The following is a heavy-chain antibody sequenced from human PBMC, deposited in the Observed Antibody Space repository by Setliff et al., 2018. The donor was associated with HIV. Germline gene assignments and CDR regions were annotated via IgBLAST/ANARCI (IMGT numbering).Heavy chain of an antibody. CDR2: IYYSGTT. D-gene: IGHD3-9*01. V-gene: IGHV4-39*07. CDR3: ARVYYDILTGYPQGWFDP. Sequence: SETLSLTCTVSGGSISSSSYYWGWIRQPPGKGLEWIGSIYYSGTTYYNPSLKSRVTVPVDTSKNQFSLKLSSVTAADTAVYYCARVYYDILTGYPQGWFDPWGQGTLVTVSS. J-gene: IGHJ5*02. CDR1: GGSISSSSYY.